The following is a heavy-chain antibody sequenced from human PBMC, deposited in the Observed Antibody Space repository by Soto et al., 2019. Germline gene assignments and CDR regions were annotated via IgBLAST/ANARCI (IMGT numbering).Heavy chain of an antibody. V-gene: IGHV5-51*01. Sequence: GGSLKISCKVSGYNFANYWIGWVRQMPGKGLEWMGMIFPGDSDTKNSPSLQGQITMSVDKSDSSAYLQWRSLKASDTAMYYCAAGYTTGPDAFDIWGQGTMVTVSS. CDR2: IFPGDSDT. D-gene: IGHD6-13*01. CDR1: GYNFANYW. CDR3: AAGYTTGPDAFDI. J-gene: IGHJ3*02.